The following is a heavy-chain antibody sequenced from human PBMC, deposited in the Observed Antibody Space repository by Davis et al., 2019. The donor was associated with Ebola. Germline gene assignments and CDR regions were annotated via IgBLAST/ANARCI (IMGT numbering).Heavy chain of an antibody. Sequence: ASVKVSCKASGYTFTSYAMHWVRQAPGQRLEWMGWINAGNGNTKYSQKFQGRVTITRDTSASTAYMELSSLRSEDTAVYYCARGRYHSSGWTSYFDYWGQGTLVTVSS. CDR2: INAGNGNT. D-gene: IGHD6-19*01. CDR3: ARGRYHSSGWTSYFDY. J-gene: IGHJ4*02. CDR1: GYTFTSYA. V-gene: IGHV1-3*01.